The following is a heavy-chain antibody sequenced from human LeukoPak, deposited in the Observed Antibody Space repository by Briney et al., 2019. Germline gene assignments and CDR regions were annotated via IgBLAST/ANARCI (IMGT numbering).Heavy chain of an antibody. J-gene: IGHJ5*02. CDR2: INWNGGST. V-gene: IGHV3-20*04. D-gene: IGHD1-26*01. CDR1: GFTFDDYG. CDR3: ARSIVGATSWFDP. Sequence: GGSLRLSCAASGFTFDDYGVSWGRQAPGKGLEWVFGINWNGGSTGYADSVKGRFTISRDNAKNSLYLQMNSLRTEDTALYYCARSIVGATSWFDPLGQGTLVTVSS.